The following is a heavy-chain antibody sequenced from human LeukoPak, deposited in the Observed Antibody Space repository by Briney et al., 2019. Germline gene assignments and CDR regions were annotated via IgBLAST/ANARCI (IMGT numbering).Heavy chain of an antibody. V-gene: IGHV3-7*01. CDR3: VTGRGDL. J-gene: IGHJ5*02. CDR1: GFTFDDYW. CDR2: IKQDGSEK. Sequence: GGSLRLSCAASGFTFDDYWMNWVRQTPGKGLEWVAIIKQDGSEKFYVDSVKGRFIISRDNAKISLTLQMNSVRDEDTGVYYCVTGRGDLWGQGTLVTVSS.